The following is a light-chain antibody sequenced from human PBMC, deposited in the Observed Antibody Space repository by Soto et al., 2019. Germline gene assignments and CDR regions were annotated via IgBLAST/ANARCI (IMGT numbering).Light chain of an antibody. V-gene: IGLV3-21*02. J-gene: IGLJ2*01. Sequence: SYELTQPPSVSVAPGQTARITCGGNNIGSKSVHWYQQKPGQAPVLVVYDDSERPSGIPERFSGSNSGNTATLTISRVEAGDEADYYCQVWDSSSDLVVFGGGTKLTVL. CDR2: DDS. CDR3: QVWDSSSDLVV. CDR1: NIGSKS.